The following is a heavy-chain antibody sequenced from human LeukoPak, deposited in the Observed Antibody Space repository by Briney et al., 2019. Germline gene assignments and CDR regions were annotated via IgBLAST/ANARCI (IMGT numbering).Heavy chain of an antibody. Sequence: GGSLRLSCAASGFTFSSYEMNCVRQAPGKGLEWVSYISSSGSTIYYADSVKGRFTISRDNAKNSLYLQMNSLRAEDTAVYYCARDGNYYDSSGYPFDYWGQGTLVTVSS. D-gene: IGHD3-22*01. V-gene: IGHV3-48*03. CDR2: ISSSGSTI. J-gene: IGHJ4*02. CDR3: ARDGNYYDSSGYPFDY. CDR1: GFTFSSYE.